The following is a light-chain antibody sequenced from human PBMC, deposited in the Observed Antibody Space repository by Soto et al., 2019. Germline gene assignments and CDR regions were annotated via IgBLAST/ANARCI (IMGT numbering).Light chain of an antibody. Sequence: DIQMTQSPSSLSASVGDRVTVTCRAGQSISRYLNWYQQGPGKAPKLLIYSASTLQTGVPSRFSGSGSGTDYTLTINSLQPEDFATYYCQQTYRTPRTFGQGTKVDIK. CDR1: QSISRY. V-gene: IGKV1-39*01. CDR2: SAS. J-gene: IGKJ1*01. CDR3: QQTYRTPRT.